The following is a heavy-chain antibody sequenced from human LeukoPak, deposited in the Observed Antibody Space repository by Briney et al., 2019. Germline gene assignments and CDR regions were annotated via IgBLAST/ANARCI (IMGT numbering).Heavy chain of an antibody. CDR3: ARVGWFGETPSIGWFDP. CDR2: INAGNGNT. CDR1: GYTFTSYA. V-gene: IGHV1-3*01. D-gene: IGHD3-10*01. Sequence: GASVKVSCKASGYTFTSYAMHWVRQAPGQRLEWMGWINAGNGNTKYSQKFQGRVTITRDTPASTAYMELSSLRSEGTAVYYCARVGWFGETPSIGWFDPWGQGTLVTVSS. J-gene: IGHJ5*02.